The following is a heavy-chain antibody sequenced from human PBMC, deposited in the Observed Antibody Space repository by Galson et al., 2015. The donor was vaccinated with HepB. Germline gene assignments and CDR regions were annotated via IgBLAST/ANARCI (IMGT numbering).Heavy chain of an antibody. CDR2: VYFNGDR. CDR1: GFSLTTIHLG. J-gene: IGHJ6*02. V-gene: IGHV2-5*01. Sequence: PALVKPTQTLTLTCTFSGFSLTTIHLGVAWIRQPPGKALEWLGGVYFNGDRRYNPSLSHRLTLTEDTSKNQVVLIMTNMDPLDTATYYCGRREVSFDYHGLDVWGQGTTVTVSS. D-gene: IGHD3-16*02. CDR3: GRREVSFDYHGLDV.